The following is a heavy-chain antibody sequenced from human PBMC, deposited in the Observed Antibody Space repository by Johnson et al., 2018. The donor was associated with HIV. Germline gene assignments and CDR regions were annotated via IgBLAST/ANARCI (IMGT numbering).Heavy chain of an antibody. CDR3: AKESAFDI. CDR1: GFTFSSYG. Sequence: QVQLVESGVGVVQPGRSLRLSCAASGFTFSSYGMHWVRQAPGKGLEWVAVISYDGSNKYYADSVKGRFTISRDNSKNTLYLQMNSMRAEDTAVYYCAKESAFDIWGQGTMVTVSS. J-gene: IGHJ3*02. V-gene: IGHV3-30*18. CDR2: ISYDGSNK.